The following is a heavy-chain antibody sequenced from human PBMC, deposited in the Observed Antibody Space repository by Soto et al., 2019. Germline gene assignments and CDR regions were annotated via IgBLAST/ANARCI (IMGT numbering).Heavy chain of an antibody. D-gene: IGHD2-15*01. CDR2: IYYSVST. J-gene: IGHJ5*02. CDR3: ARYSDWFDP. CDR1: GGSISSSSYY. V-gene: IGHV4-39*01. Sequence: QLQLQESGPGLVKPSETLSLPRPGYGGSISSSSYYWGWIRPPPGKGLEWIVRIYYSVSTYDNPTLKSRVTISVDTSNSQFSLNLSSVHAADTAVYYCARYSDWFDPWGQGTPVTVSS.